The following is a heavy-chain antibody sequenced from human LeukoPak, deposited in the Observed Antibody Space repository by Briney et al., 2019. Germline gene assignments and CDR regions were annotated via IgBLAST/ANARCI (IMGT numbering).Heavy chain of an antibody. CDR2: IYHSGST. Sequence: PSQTLSLTCAVSGGSISSGGYSWRWIRQPPGKGLEWIGYIYHSGSTYYNPSLKSRVTISVDRSKNQFSLKLSSVTAADTAVYYCARATGINWFDPWGQGTLVTVSS. D-gene: IGHD1-1*01. V-gene: IGHV4-30-2*01. CDR1: GGSISSGGYS. J-gene: IGHJ5*02. CDR3: ARATGINWFDP.